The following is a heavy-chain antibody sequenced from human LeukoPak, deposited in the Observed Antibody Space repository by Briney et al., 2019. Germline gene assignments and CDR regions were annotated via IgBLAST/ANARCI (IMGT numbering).Heavy chain of an antibody. CDR1: GYTFTSYY. J-gene: IGHJ4*02. CDR2: INPSGGST. D-gene: IGHD6-13*01. CDR3: ARAPPPYSSSGYYFDY. Sequence: ASVKVSCKASGYTFTSYYMHWVRQAPGQGLEWMGIINPSGGSTSYAQKFQGRVTMTRDTSTSTVYMELSSLRSEDTAVYYCARAPPPYSSSGYYFDYWGQGTLVTVSS. V-gene: IGHV1-46*01.